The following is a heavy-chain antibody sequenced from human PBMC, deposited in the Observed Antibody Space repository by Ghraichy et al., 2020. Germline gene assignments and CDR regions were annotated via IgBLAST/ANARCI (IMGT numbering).Heavy chain of an antibody. V-gene: IGHV3-7*01. CDR1: GFTFSGYW. J-gene: IGHJ6*02. CDR2: IKQDGSEE. D-gene: IGHD2-2*01. CDR3: AKNVVAAGKIYYYYYGMDV. Sequence: LSLTCAASGFTFSGYWMTWVRQAPGKGLEWVASIKQDGSEEIYVDSVKGRFTISRDNAKTSLDLQMNSLRAEDSAVYYCAKNVVAAGKIYYYYYGMDVWGQGTTVTVSS.